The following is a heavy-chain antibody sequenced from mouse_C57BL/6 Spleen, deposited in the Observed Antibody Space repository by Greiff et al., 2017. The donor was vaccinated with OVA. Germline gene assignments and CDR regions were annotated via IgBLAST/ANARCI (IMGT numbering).Heavy chain of an antibody. CDR2: IDPSDSET. CDR3: ARFTRTAWFAY. CDR1: GYTFTSYW. V-gene: IGHV1-52*01. Sequence: QVQLQQSGAELVRPGSSVKLSCKASGYTFTSYWMHWVKQRPIQGLEWIGNIDPSDSETHYNQKFKDKATLTVDKSSSTAYMQLSSLTSEDSAVYYCARFTRTAWFAYWGQGTLVTVSA. J-gene: IGHJ3*01.